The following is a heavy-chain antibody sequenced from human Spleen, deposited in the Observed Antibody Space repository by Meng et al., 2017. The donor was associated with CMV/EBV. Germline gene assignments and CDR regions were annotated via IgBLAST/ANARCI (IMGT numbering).Heavy chain of an antibody. Sequence: GSLRLSCTVSGGSISSYYWGWIRQPPGKGLEWIGNIYYSGNTYYNPSLKSRVTISVDTSKNHFSLKLSSVTAADTAVYYCARGPRGYSYEKDWFDPWGQGTLVTVSS. CDR1: GGSISSYY. CDR2: IYYSGNT. V-gene: IGHV4-59*01. D-gene: IGHD5-18*01. CDR3: ARGPRGYSYEKDWFDP. J-gene: IGHJ5*02.